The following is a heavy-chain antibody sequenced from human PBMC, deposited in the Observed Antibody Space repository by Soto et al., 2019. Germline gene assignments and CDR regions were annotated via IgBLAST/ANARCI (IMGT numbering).Heavy chain of an antibody. V-gene: IGHV1-18*01. CDR3: VRDQQWLLPVPLNFDY. CDR1: GFTFSDYG. D-gene: IGHD6-19*01. Sequence: ASVKVSCKASGFTFSDYGFSWVRQAPGRGLEWMGWISAFNGETNYTQKSEVRVAMTTDAATTTAYMELRSLTVDDTAVYYCVRDQQWLLPVPLNFDYWGQGTVVTVSS. CDR2: ISAFNGET. J-gene: IGHJ4*02.